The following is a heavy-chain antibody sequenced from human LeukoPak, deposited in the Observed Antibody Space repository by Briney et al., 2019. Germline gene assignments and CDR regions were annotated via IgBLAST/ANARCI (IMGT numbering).Heavy chain of an antibody. CDR3: ANRQGVVGATHNWFDP. D-gene: IGHD1-26*01. Sequence: ASVKVSCKASGGTFSSYAISWVRQAPGQGLEWMGGIIPIFGTANYAQKFQGRVTITADESTSTAYMELSSLRSEDTAVYYCANRQGVVGATHNWFDPWGQGTLVTVSS. V-gene: IGHV1-69*13. J-gene: IGHJ5*02. CDR2: IIPIFGTA. CDR1: GGTFSSYA.